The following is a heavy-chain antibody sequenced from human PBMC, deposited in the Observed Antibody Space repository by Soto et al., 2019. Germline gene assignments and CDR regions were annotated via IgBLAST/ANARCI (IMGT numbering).Heavy chain of an antibody. J-gene: IGHJ1*01. CDR3: ARCSTVTTHFQH. CDR1: GGSISSYY. Sequence: TLSLTCTVSGGSISSYYWSWIRQPPGKGLEWIGYIYYSGSTNYNPSLKSRVTISVDTSKNQFSLKLSSVTAADTAVYYCARCSTVTTHFQHWGQGTLVTVSS. V-gene: IGHV4-59*08. CDR2: IYYSGST. D-gene: IGHD4-17*01.